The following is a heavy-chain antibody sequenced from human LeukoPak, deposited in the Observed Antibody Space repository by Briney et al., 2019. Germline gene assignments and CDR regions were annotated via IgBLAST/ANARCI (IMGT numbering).Heavy chain of an antibody. J-gene: IGHJ4*02. D-gene: IGHD6-13*01. CDR3: ARVIWRQLAPFDY. Sequence: GGSLRLSCAASGFSFRAYWMTWVRQAPGTGLEWVAIIKEDGSETYSMDAVKGRFTISRDNAKNSLYLQMNSLRGDDTAVYYCARVIWRQLAPFDYWGQGALVTVSS. V-gene: IGHV3-7*03. CDR2: IKEDGSET. CDR1: GFSFRAYW.